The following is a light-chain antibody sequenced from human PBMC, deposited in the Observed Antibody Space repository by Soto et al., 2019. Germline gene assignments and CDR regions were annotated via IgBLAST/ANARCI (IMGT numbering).Light chain of an antibody. CDR2: EVS. V-gene: IGLV2-14*01. Sequence: QSVLTQPASVSGSPGQSITISCTGTSSDVGGYDFVSWYQLHPDKAPKLIIYEVSNRPSGVSHRFSGSKSGNTASLTISGLQAEDEADYYCTSHTRISTYVFGTGTKVTVL. CDR3: TSHTRISTYV. CDR1: SSDVGGYDF. J-gene: IGLJ1*01.